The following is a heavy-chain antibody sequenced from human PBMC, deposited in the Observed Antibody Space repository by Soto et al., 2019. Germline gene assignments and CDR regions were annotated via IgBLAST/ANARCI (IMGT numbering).Heavy chain of an antibody. V-gene: IGHV3-33*01. Sequence: QVPLVESGGGVVQPGGSLRLSCAASGFTFSSYGMHWVRQAPGKGLEWVAFIWHDGGNKFYAESVKGRFTISRDNSKNTLYLQMTSLSAEDTAMYYCARDGDVNTGFGKDYWGQGTLVTVSS. CDR1: GFTFSSYG. D-gene: IGHD3-16*01. J-gene: IGHJ4*02. CDR3: ARDGDVNTGFGKDY. CDR2: IWHDGGNK.